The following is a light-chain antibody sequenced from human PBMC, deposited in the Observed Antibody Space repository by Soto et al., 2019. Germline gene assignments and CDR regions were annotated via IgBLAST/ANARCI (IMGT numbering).Light chain of an antibody. CDR3: QHYNNWPLT. CDR1: QSVGSN. Sequence: EIVMTQSPATLSVSPGERATLSCRASQSVGSNLAWYQQKPGQAPRLLIYGASTRPTGIPASFSGSDSGKEVTLTISSLQSEDLAVYFCQHYNNWPLTFGPGTKVDIK. CDR2: GAS. J-gene: IGKJ3*01. V-gene: IGKV3-15*01.